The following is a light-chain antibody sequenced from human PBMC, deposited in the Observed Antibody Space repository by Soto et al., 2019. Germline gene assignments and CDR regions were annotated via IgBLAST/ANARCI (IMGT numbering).Light chain of an antibody. CDR1: SSNIGSNY. J-gene: IGLJ2*01. CDR2: RNN. Sequence: QSVLTQPPSASGTPGQRVTISCSGSSSNIGSNYVYWYQQLPGTAPKLLIYRNNQRPSGVPDRFSGSKSGTSVSLAISGLRSEDEADYYCAAWDDSLIVFGGGTKLTVL. CDR3: AAWDDSLIV. V-gene: IGLV1-47*01.